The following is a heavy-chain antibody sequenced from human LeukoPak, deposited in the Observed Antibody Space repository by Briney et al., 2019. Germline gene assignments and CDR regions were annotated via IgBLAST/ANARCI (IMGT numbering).Heavy chain of an antibody. Sequence: SETLSLTCTVSGGSISSSSYYWGWIRQPPGKGLEWIGSIYYSGSTYYNPSLKSRVTISVDTSKNQFSLKLSSVTAADTAVYYCARDILQRSGYCSSTSCSQNWFDPWGQGTLVTVSS. CDR2: IYYSGST. CDR3: ARDILQRSGYCSSTSCSQNWFDP. CDR1: GGSISSSSYY. J-gene: IGHJ5*02. D-gene: IGHD2-2*03. V-gene: IGHV4-39*07.